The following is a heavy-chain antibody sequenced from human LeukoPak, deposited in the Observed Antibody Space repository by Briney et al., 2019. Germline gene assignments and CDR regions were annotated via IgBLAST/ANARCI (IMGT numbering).Heavy chain of an antibody. CDR3: AKPPPDSSSWLFDY. D-gene: IGHD6-13*01. Sequence: GGSLRLSCAASGFTVNSNYMSWVRQAPGKGLEWVSVIYSGGSTYYADSVKGRFTISRDNSKNTLYLQMNSLRVEDTAVYYCAKPPPDSSSWLFDYWGQGTLVTVSS. CDR1: GFTVNSNY. J-gene: IGHJ4*02. CDR2: IYSGGST. V-gene: IGHV3-53*01.